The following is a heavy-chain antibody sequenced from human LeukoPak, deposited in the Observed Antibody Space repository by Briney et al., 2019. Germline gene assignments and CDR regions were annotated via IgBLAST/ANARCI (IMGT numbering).Heavy chain of an antibody. CDR1: GFTFSSYS. Sequence: PGGSLRLSCAASGFTFSSYSMHWVRKAPGKGLEWVSYISSSSSTIYYADSVTGRFTISRDNAKNSLFLQMNSLRDEETAVYYCARGAWFGVVFGDYGGQGTLVTVSS. D-gene: IGHD3-10*01. CDR3: ARGAWFGVVFGDY. V-gene: IGHV3-48*02. CDR2: ISSSSSTI. J-gene: IGHJ4*02.